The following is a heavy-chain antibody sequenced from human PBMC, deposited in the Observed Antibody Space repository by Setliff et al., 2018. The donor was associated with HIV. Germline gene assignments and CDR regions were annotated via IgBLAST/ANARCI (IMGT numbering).Heavy chain of an antibody. CDR1: GGSFSDYY. J-gene: IGHJ4*02. CDR3: ARGTTMFRGVINPPLLTD. CDR2: LNDSGST. V-gene: IGHV4-34*01. D-gene: IGHD3-10*01. Sequence: KTSETLSLTCAVYGGSFSDYYWSWIRQPPRKRLEWIGELNDSGSTNYNPSLKSRVTISVDKSKNQFSVRLRPVTAADTAVYYCARGTTMFRGVINPPLLTDWGQGAQVTVSS.